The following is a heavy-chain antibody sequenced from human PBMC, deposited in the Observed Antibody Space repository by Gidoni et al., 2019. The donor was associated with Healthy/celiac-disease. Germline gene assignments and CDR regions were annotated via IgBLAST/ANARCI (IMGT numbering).Heavy chain of an antibody. Sequence: EVQLGESGGGLVKPGGSLRLSCAASGSTFIRYSMHWVRRAPGKGLEWVSSISSSTRYTYYADSVKCRFTISRDNAKNSLYLQMTSLRAEDTAVYYCARRYCSSTSCSDYYYGMDVWGQGTTVTVSS. J-gene: IGHJ6*02. D-gene: IGHD2-2*01. CDR2: ISSSTRYT. CDR1: GSTFIRYS. CDR3: ARRYCSSTSCSDYYYGMDV. V-gene: IGHV3-21*01.